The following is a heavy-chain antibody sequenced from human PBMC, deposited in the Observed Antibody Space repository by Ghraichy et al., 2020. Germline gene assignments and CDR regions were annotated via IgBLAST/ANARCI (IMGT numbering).Heavy chain of an antibody. D-gene: IGHD6-19*01. CDR2: ISGSGGST. Sequence: GSLNISCAASGFTFSSYAMSWVRQAPGKGLEWVSAISGSGGSTYYADSVKGRFTISRDNSKNTLYLQMNSLRAEDTAVYYCAKYYSSGNPTNDYWGQGTLVTVSS. CDR3: AKYYSSGNPTNDY. CDR1: GFTFSSYA. V-gene: IGHV3-23*01. J-gene: IGHJ4*02.